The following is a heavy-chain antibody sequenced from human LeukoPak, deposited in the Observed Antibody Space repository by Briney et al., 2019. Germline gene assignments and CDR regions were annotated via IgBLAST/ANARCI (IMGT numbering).Heavy chain of an antibody. CDR2: ISPYNGNT. CDR1: GYTFTGYY. Sequence: ASVKVSCKASGYTFTGYYMHWVRQAPGQGLEWMGWISPYNGNTNYAQKVQGRVTMTTDTSTNTAYMELRSLRSDDTAVYYCARDLGADQWLAPFDYWGQGTLVTVSS. D-gene: IGHD6-19*01. V-gene: IGHV1-18*04. CDR3: ARDLGADQWLAPFDY. J-gene: IGHJ4*02.